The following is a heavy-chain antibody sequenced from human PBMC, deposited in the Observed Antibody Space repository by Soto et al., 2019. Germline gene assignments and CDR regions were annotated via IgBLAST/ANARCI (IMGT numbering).Heavy chain of an antibody. V-gene: IGHV3-23*01. J-gene: IGHJ4*02. CDR1: GFTFSTYA. D-gene: IGHD2-21*01. CDR3: AKESTHNYLTSSDF. Sequence: GGSLRLSCAASGFTFSTYAMNWVRQAPGKGLEWVSSIGGSGGPTYYGDSVRGRFTISRDNSKSTLYLQMNSLRAEDTAIYYCAKESTHNYLTSSDFWGQGTLVTVSS. CDR2: IGGSGGPT.